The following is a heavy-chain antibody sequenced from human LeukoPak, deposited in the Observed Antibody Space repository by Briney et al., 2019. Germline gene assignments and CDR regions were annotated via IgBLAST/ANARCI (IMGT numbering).Heavy chain of an antibody. V-gene: IGHV4-39*07. CDR3: ARAEAVATNLDY. Sequence: SETLSLTCTVSGGSISSSSYYWGWIRQPPGKGLEWIGSIYYSGSTYYNPSLKSRATISVDTSKNQFSLKLSSVTAADTAVYYCARAEAVATNLDYWGQGTLVTVSS. J-gene: IGHJ4*02. D-gene: IGHD5-12*01. CDR2: IYYSGST. CDR1: GGSISSSSYY.